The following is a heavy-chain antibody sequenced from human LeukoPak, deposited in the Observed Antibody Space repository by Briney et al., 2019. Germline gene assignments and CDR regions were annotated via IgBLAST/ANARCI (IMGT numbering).Heavy chain of an antibody. D-gene: IGHD6-13*01. CDR1: GFTFSSYA. CDR3: AKMSKLVRRETYYYYGMDV. CDR2: ISGSGGST. Sequence: GGSLRLSCAPSGFTFSSYAMSWVRQAPGKGLEWVSAISGSGGSTYYADSVKGRFTISRDNSKNTLYLQMNSLRAEDTAVYYCAKMSKLVRRETYYYYGMDVWGQGTTVTVSS. V-gene: IGHV3-23*01. J-gene: IGHJ6*02.